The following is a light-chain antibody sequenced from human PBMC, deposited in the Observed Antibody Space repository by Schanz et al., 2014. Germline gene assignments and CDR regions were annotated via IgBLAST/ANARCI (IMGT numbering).Light chain of an antibody. V-gene: IGKV3-20*01. J-gene: IGKJ4*01. CDR1: QSVNSNW. CDR3: QESYTTSLT. CDR2: GVS. Sequence: EIVLTQSPGTLSLSPGEGATLSCRASQSVNSNWLAWYQQRPGQAPQFLMYGVSTRATGIPSRFSGSGSGTEFTLTISSLQPEDFATYFCQESYTTSLTFGGGTKVEIK.